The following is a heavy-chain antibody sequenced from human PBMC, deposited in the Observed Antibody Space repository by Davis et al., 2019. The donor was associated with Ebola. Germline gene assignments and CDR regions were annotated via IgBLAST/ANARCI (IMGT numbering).Heavy chain of an antibody. V-gene: IGHV3-11*01. D-gene: IGHD3-10*01. CDR3: AKCHLRSGSYYRYTYYFDY. CDR2: ISSSGTSI. J-gene: IGHJ4*02. Sequence: GESLKISCAASGFTFSDYYMSWIRQAPGKGLEWVSYISSSGTSIYYADAVKGRFTISRDNAKNSLYLQMNSLRAEDTAVYYCAKCHLRSGSYYRYTYYFDYWGQGTLVTVSS. CDR1: GFTFSDYY.